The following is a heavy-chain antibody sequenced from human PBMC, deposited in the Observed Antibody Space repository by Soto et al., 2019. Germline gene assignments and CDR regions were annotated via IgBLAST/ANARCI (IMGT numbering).Heavy chain of an antibody. CDR3: ARTYDSSGYGFDY. CDR1: GGSISSYY. J-gene: IGHJ4*02. D-gene: IGHD3-22*01. CDR2: IYYSGST. Sequence: PSETLSLTCTVSGGSISSYYWSWIRQPPGKGLEWIGYIYYSGSTNYNPSLKSRVTISVDTSKNQFSLKLSSVTAADTAVYYCARTYDSSGYGFDYWGQGTLVTVS. V-gene: IGHV4-59*01.